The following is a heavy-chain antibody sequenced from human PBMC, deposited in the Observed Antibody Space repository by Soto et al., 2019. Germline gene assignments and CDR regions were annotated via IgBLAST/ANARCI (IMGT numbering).Heavy chain of an antibody. V-gene: IGHV3-11*01. CDR3: ARDYGSGSYPLPFDP. J-gene: IGHJ5*02. D-gene: IGHD3-10*01. Sequence: GGSLRLSCAASGFTFSDYYMSWIRQAPGKGLEWVSYISSSGSTIYYADSVKGRFTISRDNAKNSLYLQMNSLRAEDTAVYYCARDYGSGSYPLPFDPWGQGTLVTVSS. CDR2: ISSSGSTI. CDR1: GFTFSDYY.